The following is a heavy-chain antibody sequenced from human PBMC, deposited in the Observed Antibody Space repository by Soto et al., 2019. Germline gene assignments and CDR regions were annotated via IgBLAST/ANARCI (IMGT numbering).Heavy chain of an antibody. Sequence: ASVKVSCKASGGTFSSYAISWVRQAPGQGLEWMGGIIPIFGTANYAQKFQGRVTITADESTSTAYMELSSLRSEDTAVYYCARALVSIHERAPDYYYGMDVWGQGTTVTVSS. CDR3: ARALVSIHERAPDYYYGMDV. J-gene: IGHJ6*02. CDR1: GGTFSSYA. V-gene: IGHV1-69*13. CDR2: IIPIFGTA.